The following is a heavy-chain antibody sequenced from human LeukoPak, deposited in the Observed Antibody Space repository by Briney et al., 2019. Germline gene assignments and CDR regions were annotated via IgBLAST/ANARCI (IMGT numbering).Heavy chain of an antibody. CDR1: GFTFSSYE. V-gene: IGHV3-48*03. Sequence: GGSLRLSCAASGFTFSSYEMNWVRQAPGKGLEWVSYINSGGSTLYYADSVKGRFTISRDNSKNTLYLQMNSLRAEDTAVYYCAKVVGMCDYWGQGTLVTVSS. CDR2: INSGGSTL. CDR3: AKVVGMCDY. J-gene: IGHJ4*02. D-gene: IGHD2-21*01.